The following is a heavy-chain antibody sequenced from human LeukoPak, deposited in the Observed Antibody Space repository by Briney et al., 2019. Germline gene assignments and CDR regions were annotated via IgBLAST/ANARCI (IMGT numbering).Heavy chain of an antibody. Sequence: GGSLRLSCAASGFTFNNYAMGWVRQAPGKGLERVSAISASGGGTNYADSVKGRFIISRDNSKNTLYLQMNSLRAEDTAVYYCAKDPQRYCSGGSCLYFDYWGQGTLVTVSS. CDR1: GFTFNNYA. CDR2: ISASGGGT. D-gene: IGHD2-15*01. V-gene: IGHV3-23*01. CDR3: AKDPQRYCSGGSCLYFDY. J-gene: IGHJ4*02.